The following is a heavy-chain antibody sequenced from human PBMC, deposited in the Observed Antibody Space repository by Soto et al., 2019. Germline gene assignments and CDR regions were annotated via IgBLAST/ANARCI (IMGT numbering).Heavy chain of an antibody. CDR3: AKDGEIPVSWYSSSERWFDP. Sequence: GGSLRLSCAASGFTFSSYAMSWVRQAPGKGLEWVSAISGSGGSTYYADSVKGRFTISRDNSKNTLYLQMNSLRAEDTAVYYCAKDGEIPVSWYSSSERWFDPWGQGTLVTVSS. J-gene: IGHJ5*02. CDR1: GFTFSSYA. CDR2: ISGSGGST. D-gene: IGHD6-13*01. V-gene: IGHV3-23*01.